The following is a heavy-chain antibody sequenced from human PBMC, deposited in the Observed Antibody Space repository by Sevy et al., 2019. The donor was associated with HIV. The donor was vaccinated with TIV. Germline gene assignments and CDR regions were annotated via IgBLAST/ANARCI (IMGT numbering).Heavy chain of an antibody. J-gene: IGHJ4*02. CDR2: MNPNSGNT. D-gene: IGHD4-17*01. Sequence: ASVKVSCKASGYTFTSYDINWVRQATGQGLEWMGWMNPNSGNTGYAQKFQGRVTMTRNTSISTAYMELSSLRSKDTAVYYCARADYGDYLVGYWGQGTLVTVSS. CDR1: GYTFTSYD. CDR3: ARADYGDYLVGY. V-gene: IGHV1-8*01.